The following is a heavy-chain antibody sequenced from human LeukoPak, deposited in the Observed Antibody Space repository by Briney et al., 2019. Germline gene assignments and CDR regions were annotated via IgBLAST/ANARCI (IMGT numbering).Heavy chain of an antibody. Sequence: SQTLSLTCTVSGDSISSGGYYWSWIRQHPGKGLEWIGYIYHSGSTYYNPSLKSRVTISVDRSKNQFSLKLSSVTAADTAVYYCARAVGVVPAAIGYWGQGTLVTVSS. CDR3: ARAVGVVPAAIGY. J-gene: IGHJ4*02. V-gene: IGHV4-31*03. D-gene: IGHD2-2*02. CDR2: IYHSGST. CDR1: GDSISSGGYY.